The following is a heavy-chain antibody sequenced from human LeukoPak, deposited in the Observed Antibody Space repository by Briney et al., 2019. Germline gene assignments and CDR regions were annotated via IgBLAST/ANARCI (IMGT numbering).Heavy chain of an antibody. V-gene: IGHV1-69*13. J-gene: IGHJ6*03. CDR3: ARDEMRVTTAKYYYYYMDV. CDR1: GGTFSSYA. CDR2: IIPIFGTA. Sequence: SVKVSCMASGGTFSSYAISWVRQAPGQGLEWMGGIIPIFGTANNAQKFQGRVTITADESTSTAYMELSSLRSEDTAVYYCARDEMRVTTAKYYYYYMDVWGKGTTVTISS. D-gene: IGHD4-17*01.